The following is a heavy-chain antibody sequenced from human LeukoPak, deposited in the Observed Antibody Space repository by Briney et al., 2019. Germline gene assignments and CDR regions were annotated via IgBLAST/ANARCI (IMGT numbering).Heavy chain of an antibody. CDR1: GGSISSYY. D-gene: IGHD1-26*01. J-gene: IGHJ6*03. Sequence: SETLSLTCTVSGGSISSYYWSWIRQPPGKGLEWIGYVYGSGYTNYNPSLKSRVTMSVDTSKNQFSLKLSSVTAADTAVYYCARANSGSYSGPLYYYYYMDVWGKGTTVTVSS. CDR2: VYGSGYT. V-gene: IGHV4-59*12. CDR3: ARANSGSYSGPLYYYYYMDV.